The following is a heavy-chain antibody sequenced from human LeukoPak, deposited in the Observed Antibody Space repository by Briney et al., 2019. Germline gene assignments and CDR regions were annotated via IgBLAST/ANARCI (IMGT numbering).Heavy chain of an antibody. J-gene: IGHJ5*02. CDR2: ISGSGGST. Sequence: GGSLRLSCAASGFTFSSYAMSWVRQARGKGLEWVSSISGSGGSTYYADSVKGRFTISRDNSKKTLFLQINSLRGEDTAVYYCAKVRGSSWDPFDPWGQGTLVTVSS. D-gene: IGHD6-13*01. CDR3: AKVRGSSWDPFDP. V-gene: IGHV3-23*01. CDR1: GFTFSSYA.